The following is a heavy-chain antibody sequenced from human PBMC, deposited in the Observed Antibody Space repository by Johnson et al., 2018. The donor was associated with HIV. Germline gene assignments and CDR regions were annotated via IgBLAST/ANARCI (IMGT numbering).Heavy chain of an antibody. Sequence: QVQLVESGGGVVQPGGSPRLSCAASGFPFRAYAMHWVRQAPGKGLEWAAATSNDEGDKFYADSVKGRFTISRDNAKNSLYLQMNSLRTEDTAVYYCARDRLLWFRELWPHDALDIWGQGTMVTVSS. D-gene: IGHD3-10*01. CDR1: GFPFRAYA. V-gene: IGHV3-30*04. CDR2: TSNDEGDK. J-gene: IGHJ3*02. CDR3: ARDRLLWFRELWPHDALDI.